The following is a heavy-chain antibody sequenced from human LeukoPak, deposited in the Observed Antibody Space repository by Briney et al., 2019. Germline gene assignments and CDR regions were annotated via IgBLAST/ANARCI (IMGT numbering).Heavy chain of an antibody. D-gene: IGHD5-18*01. V-gene: IGHV3-23*01. CDR1: GFTFSNYA. CDR3: ANKNTALGDLDY. CDR2: ISDSGGRT. J-gene: IGHJ4*02. Sequence: GGSLRLSCAASGFTFSNYAMGWVRQAPGKGLEWVSAISDSGGRTYYADAVKGRFTISRDNSKNTLYLQMNSLRAEDTAIYYCANKNTALGDLDYWGQGTLVTVSS.